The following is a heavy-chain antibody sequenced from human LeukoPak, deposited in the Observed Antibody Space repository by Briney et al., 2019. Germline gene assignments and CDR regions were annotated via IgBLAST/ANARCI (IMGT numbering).Heavy chain of an antibody. J-gene: IGHJ5*02. V-gene: IGHV1-24*01. CDR1: GYTLTELS. Sequence: ASVKVSCKVSGYTLTELSMHWVRQAPGKGLEWMGGFDPEDGETIYAQKFQGRVTMTEDTSTDTAYMELSSLRSEDTAVYYCATGYYYGPGSYPYNWFDPWGQGTLVTVSS. CDR3: ATGYYYGPGSYPYNWFDP. CDR2: FDPEDGET. D-gene: IGHD3-10*01.